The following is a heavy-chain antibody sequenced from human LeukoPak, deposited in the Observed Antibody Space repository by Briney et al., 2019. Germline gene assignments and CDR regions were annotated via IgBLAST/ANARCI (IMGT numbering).Heavy chain of an antibody. CDR2: INHSGST. D-gene: IGHD2-2*01. V-gene: IGHV4-34*01. Sequence: PSETLSLTCAVYGGSFSGYYWSWIRQPPGKGLEWIGEINHSGSTNYNPSLKSRVTISVDTSKNQFSLKLSSVTAADTAVYYCARGGKTYIVVVPAPRSNWFDPWGQGTLVTVSS. J-gene: IGHJ5*02. CDR3: ARGGKTYIVVVPAPRSNWFDP. CDR1: GGSFSGYY.